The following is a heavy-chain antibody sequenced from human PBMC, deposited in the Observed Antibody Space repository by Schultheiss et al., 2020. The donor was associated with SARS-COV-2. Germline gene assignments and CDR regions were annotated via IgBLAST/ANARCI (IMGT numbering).Heavy chain of an antibody. D-gene: IGHD3-10*02. J-gene: IGHJ6*02. V-gene: IGHV4-34*01. CDR2: IDHSGGT. Sequence: GSLRLSCAVSDGSFSDYYWTWIRQPPGKGLEWIGEIDHSGGTNYNPSLKSRVTILVDTSKNHLSLNLTSVTAADTAVYFCARRMFYYYGMDVWGQGATXXVSS. CDR3: ARRMFYYYGMDV. CDR1: DGSFSDYY.